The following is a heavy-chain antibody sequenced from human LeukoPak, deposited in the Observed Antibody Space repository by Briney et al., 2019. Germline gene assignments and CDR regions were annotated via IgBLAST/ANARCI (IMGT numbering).Heavy chain of an antibody. D-gene: IGHD4-17*01. V-gene: IGHV3-30-3*01. CDR2: ISYDGSNK. CDR1: GFTFSSYA. CDR3: ARAAYGDYGADY. Sequence: GRSLRLSCAASGFTFSSYAMHWVRQAPGKGLEWVAVISYDGSNKYYADSVKGRFTISRDNSKNTLYLQMNSLRAEDTAVYYCARAAYGDYGADYWGQGTLVTVSS. J-gene: IGHJ4*02.